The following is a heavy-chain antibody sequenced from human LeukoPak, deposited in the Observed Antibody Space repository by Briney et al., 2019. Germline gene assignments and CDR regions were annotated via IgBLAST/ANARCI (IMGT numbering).Heavy chain of an antibody. CDR3: VGSHVAAY. D-gene: IGHD3-10*01. V-gene: IGHV3-74*01. CDR1: GFRFSNYW. Sequence: GGSLRLSCAASGFRFSNYWIHWVRQVPGKGLVWVSHLNPDGTDTYYADSVKGRFTVSRDNARNTFYLQMNSLRAEDTAVYYCVGSHVAAYWGQGTLVTVSS. CDR2: LNPDGTDT. J-gene: IGHJ4*02.